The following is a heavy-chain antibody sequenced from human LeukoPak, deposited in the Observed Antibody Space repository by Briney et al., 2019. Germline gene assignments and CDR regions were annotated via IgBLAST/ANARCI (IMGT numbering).Heavy chain of an antibody. V-gene: IGHV6-1*01. CDR3: ARCPLYSNYAGSHYGMDV. CDR2: TYYRSKWYN. J-gene: IGHJ6*02. CDR1: GDSVSSNSAA. Sequence: SQTLSLTCAISGDSVSSNSAAWNWIRQSPSRGLEWLGRTYYRSKWYNDYAVSVKSRITINPDTSKNQFSLQLNSVTPEDTAVYYCARCPLYSNYAGSHYGMDVWGQGATVTVSS. D-gene: IGHD4-11*01.